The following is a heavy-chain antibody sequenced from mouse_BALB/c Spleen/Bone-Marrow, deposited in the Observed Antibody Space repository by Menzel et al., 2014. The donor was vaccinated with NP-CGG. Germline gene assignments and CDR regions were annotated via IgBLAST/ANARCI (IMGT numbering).Heavy chain of an antibody. J-gene: IGHJ4*01. V-gene: IGHV1S81*02. Sequence: QVQLQQSGAELVKPGASVKLSCKASGYTFTSYWMDWVIQRPGQGLEWIGEINPRSGRTNYNEKFKSRATLTVDKSSSTAYMQLSSLTSEDSAVYYCARGLYGAMDYWGQGTSVPVS. CDR2: INPRSGRT. CDR3: ARGLYGAMDY. D-gene: IGHD1-1*01. CDR1: GYTFTSYW.